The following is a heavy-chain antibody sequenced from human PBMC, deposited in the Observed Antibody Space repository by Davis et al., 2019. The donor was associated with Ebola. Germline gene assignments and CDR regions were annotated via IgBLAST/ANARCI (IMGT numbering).Heavy chain of an antibody. CDR1: GYTFTSYG. D-gene: IGHD6-13*01. Sequence: AASVKVSCKTSGYTFTSYGISWLRQAPGQGLEWMGWISAYNGQIKYAQKFEGRVTMTTDTSTNTGYMELRSLESDDTAMYYCAKDSSSWAYYDSAGYPFDHWGQGTLVTVSS. CDR3: AKDSSSWAYYDSAGYPFDH. J-gene: IGHJ4*02. V-gene: IGHV1-18*01. CDR2: ISAYNGQI.